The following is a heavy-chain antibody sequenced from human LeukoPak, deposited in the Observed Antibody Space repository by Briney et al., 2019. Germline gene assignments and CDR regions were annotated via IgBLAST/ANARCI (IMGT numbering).Heavy chain of an antibody. J-gene: IGHJ4*02. CDR1: GFTFSSYA. CDR3: ARAGPNDHRFDY. D-gene: IGHD1-1*01. Sequence: GRSLRLSCAASGFTFSSYAMHWVRQAPGKGLEWVAVISYDGSNKYYADSVKGRFTISRDISRNTLYLQMDSLRAEDTAVYYCARAGPNDHRFDYWGQGTLVTVSS. V-gene: IGHV3-30-3*01. CDR2: ISYDGSNK.